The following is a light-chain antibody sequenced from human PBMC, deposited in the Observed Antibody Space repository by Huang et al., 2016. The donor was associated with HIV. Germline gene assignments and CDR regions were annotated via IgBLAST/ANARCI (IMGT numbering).Light chain of an antibody. CDR3: LQHDNWPPTWT. CDR1: QSVSSN. J-gene: IGKJ1*01. V-gene: IGKV3-15*01. Sequence: EIVMTQSPATLSVSPGERATLSCRASQSVSSNLAWYQQQPGQAPRLLIYGASTRATGIPARFSGSGSGTEFSLTISSLQSEDVAVYYCLQHDNWPPTWTFGQGTKVEIK. CDR2: GAS.